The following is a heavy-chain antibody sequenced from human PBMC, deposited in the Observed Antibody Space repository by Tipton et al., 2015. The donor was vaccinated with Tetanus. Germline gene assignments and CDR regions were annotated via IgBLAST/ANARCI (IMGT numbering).Heavy chain of an antibody. D-gene: IGHD3-22*01. CDR2: IYYSGST. CDR3: ASTSRPLVVISPFAFDI. V-gene: IGHV4-59*01. Sequence: TLSLTCTVSGGSISSYYWSWIRQPPGKGLEWIGHIYYSGSTNYNPSLKSRVTISVDTSKNQFSLKLSSVTAADTAVYYCASTSRPLVVISPFAFDIWGQGTMVTVSS. J-gene: IGHJ3*02. CDR1: GGSISSYY.